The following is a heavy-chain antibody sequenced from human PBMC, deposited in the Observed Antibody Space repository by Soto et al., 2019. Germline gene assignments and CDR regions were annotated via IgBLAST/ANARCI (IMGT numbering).Heavy chain of an antibody. CDR2: LYRGGST. CDR3: ATVDRDLFDY. V-gene: IGHV3-53*01. J-gene: IGHJ4*02. CDR1: GLTVSNNY. Sequence: VGSLRLSCAASGLTVSNNYMSWVRQAPGKGLEWVSVLYRGGSTNYADSVKGRFTISRDNSKNTVYLQMNSRRIEDTAVYFCATVDRDLFDYCARG.